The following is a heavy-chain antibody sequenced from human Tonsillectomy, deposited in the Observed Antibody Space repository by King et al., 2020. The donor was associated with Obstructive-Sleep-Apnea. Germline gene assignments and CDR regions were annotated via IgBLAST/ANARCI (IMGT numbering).Heavy chain of an antibody. J-gene: IGHJ3*02. Sequence: VQLVESGGGLVQPGGSLRLSCAASGFIFSSYAMSWVRQAPGKGLEWVSAISGTVGSTYYADSVKGRFTISRDNSKNTLSLQMNSLRADDTAVYYCAKHYGDHDGFDIWGQGTMVTVSS. CDR2: ISGTVGST. CDR1: GFIFSSYA. V-gene: IGHV3-23*04. CDR3: AKHYGDHDGFDI. D-gene: IGHD2-21*01.